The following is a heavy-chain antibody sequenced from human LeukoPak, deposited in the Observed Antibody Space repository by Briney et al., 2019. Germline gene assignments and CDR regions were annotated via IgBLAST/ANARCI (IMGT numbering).Heavy chain of an antibody. Sequence: PGGSLRLSCAASGFTFSNSAMTWVRQSPGKGLEWVSDISASGDTTHYADSVKGRFTISRDNSKHTLYLQMNSLRAEDTAVYYCANTDKGQWQPSYWFDPWGQGTLVTVSS. CDR1: GFTFSNSA. CDR2: ISASGDTT. J-gene: IGHJ5*02. CDR3: ANTDKGQWQPSYWFDP. V-gene: IGHV3-23*01. D-gene: IGHD6-19*01.